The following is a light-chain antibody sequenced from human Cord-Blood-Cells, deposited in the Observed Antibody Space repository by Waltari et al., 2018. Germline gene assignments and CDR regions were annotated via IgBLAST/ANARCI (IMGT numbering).Light chain of an antibody. J-gene: IGKJ4*01. CDR1: QSVSSN. CDR3: QQYYSYPLT. Sequence: EIVMTQSPATLSGSPGERATLSCRASQSVSSNLAWYQQKPGQAPRLLIYGASTRATGIPARFSGSGSGTEFTLTISSLQSEDFATYYCQQYYSYPLTFGGGTKVEIK. V-gene: IGKV3-15*01. CDR2: GAS.